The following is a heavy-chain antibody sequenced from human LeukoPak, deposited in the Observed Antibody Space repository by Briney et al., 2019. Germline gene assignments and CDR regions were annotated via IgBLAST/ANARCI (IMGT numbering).Heavy chain of an antibody. CDR1: GYTFTGYY. D-gene: IGHD2-2*01. V-gene: IGHV1-2*02. CDR3: TRIFCNSTSCYHFDH. Sequence: ASVKVSCKASGYTFTGYYMHWVRQAPGHGLEWMGWINVNRGGTNYAQKFRDRVTMTRDTSISTAYMELSRLRSDDTAVYFCTRIFCNSTSCYHFDHWGQGTLVTVSS. CDR2: INVNRGGT. J-gene: IGHJ4*02.